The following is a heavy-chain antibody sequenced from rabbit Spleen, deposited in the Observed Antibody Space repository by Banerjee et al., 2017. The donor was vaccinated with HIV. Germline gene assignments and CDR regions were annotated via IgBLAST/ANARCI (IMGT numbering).Heavy chain of an antibody. J-gene: IGHJ4*01. CDR3: VREVAAKFNL. CDR2: IDPVFGVT. V-gene: IGHV1S47*01. Sequence: EQLEESGGGLVKPKGSLTLTCKASGVSFSDKDVMCWVHQAPGKGLEWIGYIDPVFGVTYYANWVNGRFTISSHNARNTLFLQLNSLTAADTATYFCVREVAAKFNLWGPGTLVTVS. CDR1: GVSFSDKD. D-gene: IGHD4-1*01.